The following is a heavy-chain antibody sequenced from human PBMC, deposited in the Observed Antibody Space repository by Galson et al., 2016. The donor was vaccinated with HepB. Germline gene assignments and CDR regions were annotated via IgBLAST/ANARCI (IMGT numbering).Heavy chain of an antibody. CDR3: ARGLDTGVNLYFDY. CDR2: ISYDGSDA. V-gene: IGHV3-33*01. J-gene: IGHJ4*02. Sequence: SLRLSCAASGFTFRSYGMHWVRQAPGKGLEWLAVISYDGSDAYYADSVKGRFTISRDNSKNALYLQLNSLSAEDTAIYSCARGLDTGVNLYFDYWGQGTLVSVSS. CDR1: GFTFRSYG. D-gene: IGHD4-23*01.